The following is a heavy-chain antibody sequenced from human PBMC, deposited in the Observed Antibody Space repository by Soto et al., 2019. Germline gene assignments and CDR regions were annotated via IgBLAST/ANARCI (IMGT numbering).Heavy chain of an antibody. CDR3: ARGLAMVRGIIGWFKP. CDR1: GYSFTSNA. Sequence: GASVKVSWKASGYSFTSNAISWVRQAPGQGLEWMGWISTYNGNTNYAQKFQGRVTMTTDTSTSTAYMDLRSLTSDDTAVYYCARGLAMVRGIIGWFKPWGQGTLVTVSS. V-gene: IGHV1-18*01. J-gene: IGHJ5*02. D-gene: IGHD3-10*01. CDR2: ISTYNGNT.